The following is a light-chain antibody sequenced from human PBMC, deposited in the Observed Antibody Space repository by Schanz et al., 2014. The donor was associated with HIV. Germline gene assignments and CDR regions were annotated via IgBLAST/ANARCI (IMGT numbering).Light chain of an antibody. Sequence: DIQMTQSPSTLSAFVGDRVTITCRASQSNSNWLAWYQQKPGKAPKLLIYAASSLQSGVPSRFSGSGSGTDFTLTISSLQPEDFATYYCQQSYSAPWTFGQGTKVEIK. CDR2: AAS. J-gene: IGKJ1*01. CDR3: QQSYSAPWT. CDR1: QSNSNW. V-gene: IGKV1-39*01.